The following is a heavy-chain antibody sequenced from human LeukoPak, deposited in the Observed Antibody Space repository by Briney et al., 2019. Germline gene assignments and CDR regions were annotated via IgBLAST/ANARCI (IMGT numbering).Heavy chain of an antibody. CDR1: GFTFSSYA. Sequence: GRSLRLSCAASGFTFSSYAMHWVRQAPGKGLEWVAVISYDGSNKYYADSVKGRFTISRDNSMNTLYLQMNSLRAEDTAVYYCARDYYGSIDYWGQGTLVTVSS. J-gene: IGHJ4*02. CDR3: ARDYYGSIDY. V-gene: IGHV3-30-3*01. CDR2: ISYDGSNK. D-gene: IGHD3-10*01.